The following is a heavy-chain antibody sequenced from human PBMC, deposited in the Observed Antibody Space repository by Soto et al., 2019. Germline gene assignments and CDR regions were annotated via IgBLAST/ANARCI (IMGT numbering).Heavy chain of an antibody. J-gene: IGHJ5*02. CDR2: IFYSGST. D-gene: IGHD3-3*01. V-gene: IGHV4-39*01. Sequence: QLQLQESGPGLVKPSETLSLTCTVSGGSISSSSYYWGWIRQPPGKGLEWLGSIFYSGSTYYNPSLKSRVTISVDPSKNQFSLKLSSVTAADTAVYYCARRWTFGVALNGFDPWGQGTLVTVSS. CDR1: GGSISSSSYY. CDR3: ARRWTFGVALNGFDP.